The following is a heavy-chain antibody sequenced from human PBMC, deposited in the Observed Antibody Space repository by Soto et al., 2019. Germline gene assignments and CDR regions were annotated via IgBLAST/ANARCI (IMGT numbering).Heavy chain of an antibody. J-gene: IGHJ4*02. CDR1: GFIFGAHA. Sequence: LRLSCAASGFIFGAHAMSWVRQAPGKGLEWVSAINWIGGSTNYADSMKGRFTISRDNAKNSLYLQMSSLRAEDTALYYCARHGGTPDLYFDYWGQGTPVTVSS. CDR3: ARHGGTPDLYFDY. V-gene: IGHV3-20*04. D-gene: IGHD3-16*01. CDR2: INWIGGST.